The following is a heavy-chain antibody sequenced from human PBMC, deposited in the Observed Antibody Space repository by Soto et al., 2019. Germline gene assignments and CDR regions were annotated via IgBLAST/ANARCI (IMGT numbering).Heavy chain of an antibody. Sequence: QVQMVQSGAEVKKPGASVKVSCKASGYTFTSYGISWVRQAPGQGLEWMGWISAYNGNTNYAQKLQGRVTMTTDTSTGPGYMELRSMHDDDTDVYYCARDRGYDSGEDDYWGQGSLVTVCS. CDR3: ARDRGYDSGEDDY. CDR1: GYTFTSYG. CDR2: ISAYNGNT. J-gene: IGHJ4*02. V-gene: IGHV1-18*01. D-gene: IGHD2-15*01.